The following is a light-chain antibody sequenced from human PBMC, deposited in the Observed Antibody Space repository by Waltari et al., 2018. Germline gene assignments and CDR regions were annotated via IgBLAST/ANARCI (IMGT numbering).Light chain of an antibody. J-gene: IGLJ1*01. V-gene: IGLV1-44*01. CDR1: SSNIGSNT. CDR2: SNN. CDR3: AAWDDSLNGYV. Sequence: QSVLTQPPSASGTPGQRVTISCSGSSSNIGSNTVNWYQQLPGTAPKLLIYSNNPRPSGVPDRFSGSKSGTSASLALSGLQSEDEADYYCAAWDDSLNGYVFGTGTKVTVL.